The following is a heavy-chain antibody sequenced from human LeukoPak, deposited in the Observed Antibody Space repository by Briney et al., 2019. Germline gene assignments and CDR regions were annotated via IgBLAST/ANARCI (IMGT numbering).Heavy chain of an antibody. J-gene: IGHJ6*03. CDR2: ITSDGSGT. CDR3: ARARESYDFWSGPNYYYYMDV. V-gene: IGHV3-74*01. Sequence: GGSLRLSCEASGFIFSDFYMLWFRQSPGTGLVSVSRITSDGSGTTYADSVKGRFTISRDNAKDTLYLQMDSLRAEDTAVYYCARARESYDFWSGPNYYYYMDVWGKGTTVTVSS. CDR1: GFIFSDFY. D-gene: IGHD3-3*01.